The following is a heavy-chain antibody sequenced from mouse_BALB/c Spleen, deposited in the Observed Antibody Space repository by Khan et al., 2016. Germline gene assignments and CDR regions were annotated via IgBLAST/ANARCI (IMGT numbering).Heavy chain of an antibody. CDR3: ARDAGAMDH. V-gene: IGHV5-6-3*01. Sequence: EVELVESGGGLVQPGGSLKLSCAASEFTFSSYGMSWFRQTPDKRLELVATINSYGDSTYYPDSVKGRFTISRDNAKNTLYLQMSSLRSEDTAMYYCARDAGAMDHWGQGTSVTVSS. J-gene: IGHJ4*01. D-gene: IGHD3-1*01. CDR2: INSYGDST. CDR1: EFTFSSYG.